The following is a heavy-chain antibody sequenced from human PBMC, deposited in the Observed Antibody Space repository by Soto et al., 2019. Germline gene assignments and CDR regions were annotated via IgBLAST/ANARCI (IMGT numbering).Heavy chain of an antibody. D-gene: IGHD6-19*01. CDR2: ISGSGGST. CDR3: AKGYSTGWSEGYFDY. Sequence: GGSLRLSCAASGFTFSSYAMSWVRQAPGKGLEWVSAISGSGGSTYYADSVKGRFTISRDNSKNTLYLQMNSLRAEDTAVYFCAKGYSTGWSEGYFDYWGQGALVTVSS. J-gene: IGHJ4*02. V-gene: IGHV3-23*01. CDR1: GFTFSSYA.